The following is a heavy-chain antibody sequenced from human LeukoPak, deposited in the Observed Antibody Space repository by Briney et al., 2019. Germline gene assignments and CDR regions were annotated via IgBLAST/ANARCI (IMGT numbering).Heavy chain of an antibody. J-gene: IGHJ4*02. D-gene: IGHD2-21*02. CDR2: IGYDGRNI. CDR3: AKDEGPHCGCDCPLDY. V-gene: IGHV3-30*02. Sequence: PGGSRRPSSAASGLTFSSYGMHWARQAPGKGLEWVAVIGYDGRNIQYVDSVKGRFTISRDNSKKTLYLQLNSLRAEDTAVYYCAKDEGPHCGCDCPLDYWGQGTLVTVSS. CDR1: GLTFSSYG.